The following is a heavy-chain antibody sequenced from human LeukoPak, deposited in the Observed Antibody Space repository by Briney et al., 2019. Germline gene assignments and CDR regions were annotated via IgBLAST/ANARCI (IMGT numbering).Heavy chain of an antibody. CDR1: GYTFTGYY. D-gene: IGHD3-22*01. CDR2: INPNSGGT. J-gene: IGHJ4*02. CDR3: AGSYYDSSGYLH. V-gene: IGHV1-2*06. Sequence: GASVKVSCKASGYTFTGYYMHWLRQAPGQGLEWMGRINPNSGGTNYAQKFQGRVTMTRDTSISTAYMELSRLRSDDTAVYYCAGSYYDSSGYLHWGQGTLVTVSS.